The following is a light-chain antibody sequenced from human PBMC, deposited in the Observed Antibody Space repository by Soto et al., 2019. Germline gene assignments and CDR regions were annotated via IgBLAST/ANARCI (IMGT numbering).Light chain of an antibody. CDR2: DAS. CDR3: QQYDNLLET. J-gene: IGKJ2*01. CDR1: QDISNY. V-gene: IGKV1-33*01. Sequence: DIQMTQSPSSLSASVGDRVTITCHASQDISNYLNWYQQKPGEAPKLLIYDASNLETGVPSRFSGSGSGTYFTFTISSLQPEDIATYYCQQYDNLLETFGQGTKLEIK.